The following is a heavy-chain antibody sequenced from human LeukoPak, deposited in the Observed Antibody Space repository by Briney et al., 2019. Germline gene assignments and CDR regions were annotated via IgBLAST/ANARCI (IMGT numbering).Heavy chain of an antibody. Sequence: ASVKVSCKASGYTFTSYYMHWVRQAPGQGLEWMGIINRSGGSTSYAQKFQGRVTMTRDTSTSTVYMELSSLRSEDTAVYYCARMGGRLSRDYYYYMDVWGKGTTVTVSS. CDR2: INRSGGST. J-gene: IGHJ6*03. CDR1: GYTFTSYY. CDR3: ARMGGRLSRDYYYYMDV. D-gene: IGHD3-3*02. V-gene: IGHV1-46*01.